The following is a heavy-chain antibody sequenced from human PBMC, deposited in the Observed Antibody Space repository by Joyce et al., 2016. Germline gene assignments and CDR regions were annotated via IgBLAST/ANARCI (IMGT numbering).Heavy chain of an antibody. V-gene: IGHV3-33*01. CDR2: ILNDGRGK. J-gene: IGHJ6*02. D-gene: IGHD1-26*01. CDR3: LRDTSSPDNGMDI. Sequence: QVQLVESGGGVVQPGRSLRLSCAASGFPFSNYGMHWVRQAPGKGLEWVAVILNDGRGKHYADSVKGRFTISRDNSKTILDLETDSLRDEDTAVYFCLRDTSSPDNGMDIWGQGTTVTVSS. CDR1: GFPFSNYG.